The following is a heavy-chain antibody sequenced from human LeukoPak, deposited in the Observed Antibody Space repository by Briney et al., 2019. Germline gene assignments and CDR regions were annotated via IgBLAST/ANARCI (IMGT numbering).Heavy chain of an antibody. Sequence: GGSLRLSCAASGFTFSSYAMSWVRQAPGKGLEWVSAISGSGGSTYYADSVKGRFTISRDNSKNTLYLQMNSLRAEDTAVYYCAKNPTHHPYSGSYPTLYYFDYWGQGTLVTVSS. J-gene: IGHJ4*02. V-gene: IGHV3-23*01. CDR1: GFTFSSYA. CDR2: ISGSGGST. CDR3: AKNPTHHPYSGSYPTLYYFDY. D-gene: IGHD1-26*01.